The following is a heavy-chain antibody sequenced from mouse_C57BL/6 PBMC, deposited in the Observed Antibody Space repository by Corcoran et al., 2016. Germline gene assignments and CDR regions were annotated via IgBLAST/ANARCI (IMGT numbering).Heavy chain of an antibody. CDR3: ASLWLPYYYAMDY. J-gene: IGHJ4*01. D-gene: IGHD2-2*01. Sequence: QVQLQQSGAELMKPGASVKLSCKATGYTFTGYWIEWVKQRPGHGIEWIGEILPGSGSTNYNEKFKGKATFNADTSSNTAYMQLSSLTTEDSAIYYCASLWLPYYYAMDYWGQGTSVTVSS. CDR2: ILPGSGST. CDR1: GYTFTGYW. V-gene: IGHV1-9*01.